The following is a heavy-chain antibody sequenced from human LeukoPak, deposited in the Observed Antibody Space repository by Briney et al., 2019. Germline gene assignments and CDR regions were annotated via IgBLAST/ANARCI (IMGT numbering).Heavy chain of an antibody. CDR3: AKDYSGLWSGYFDH. V-gene: IGHV3-33*06. Sequence: GGSLRLSCTASGFTFSSYGIHWVRQAPGKGLEWVAVIWHDGSAEFYVDSVKGRFRISRDDSKNTVYLQMDSLRAEDTALYYCAKDYSGLWSGYFDHWGQGILVTVSS. D-gene: IGHD2-2*03. J-gene: IGHJ5*02. CDR2: IWHDGSAE. CDR1: GFTFSSYG.